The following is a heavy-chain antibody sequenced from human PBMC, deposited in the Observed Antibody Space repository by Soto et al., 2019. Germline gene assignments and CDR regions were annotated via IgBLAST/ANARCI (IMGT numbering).Heavy chain of an antibody. Sequence: QVQLVQSGAEVKKPGASVKVSCKASGYTFTSYGISWVRQAPGQGLEWMGWISAYNGNTNYAQKLQGRVTMTTDTSTSTAYMELRSLRSDDTAVYYCARDHLDTMVRGQNGFDPWGQGTLVTVSS. CDR3: ARDHLDTMVRGQNGFDP. V-gene: IGHV1-18*01. J-gene: IGHJ5*02. D-gene: IGHD3-10*01. CDR1: GYTFTSYG. CDR2: ISAYNGNT.